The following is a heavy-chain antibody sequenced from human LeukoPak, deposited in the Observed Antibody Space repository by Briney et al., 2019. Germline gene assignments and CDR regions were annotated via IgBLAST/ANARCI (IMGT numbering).Heavy chain of an antibody. J-gene: IGHJ3*02. D-gene: IGHD3-9*01. CDR2: INPSGGST. V-gene: IGHV1-46*01. Sequence: ASVKVSCKASGGTFSSYAVSWVRQAPGQGLEWMGIINPSGGSTSYAQKFQGRVTMTRDTSTRTVYMELSSLRSEDTAVYYCARCYDNFDVALDIWSQGTMVTVSS. CDR3: ARCYDNFDVALDI. CDR1: GGTFSSYA.